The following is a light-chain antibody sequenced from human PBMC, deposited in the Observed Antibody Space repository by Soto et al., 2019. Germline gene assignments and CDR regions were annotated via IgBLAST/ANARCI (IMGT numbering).Light chain of an antibody. Sequence: EIVMTQSPATLSVSPGERATLSCRASESVSSSQLAWYQQKPGQAPRLLIYGASSRATGIPDRFSGSGSGTDLNLTISRLEPEDFAVYYCQQYDSSPRTFGQGTKVDIK. CDR2: GAS. CDR1: ESVSSSQ. CDR3: QQYDSSPRT. J-gene: IGKJ1*01. V-gene: IGKV3-20*01.